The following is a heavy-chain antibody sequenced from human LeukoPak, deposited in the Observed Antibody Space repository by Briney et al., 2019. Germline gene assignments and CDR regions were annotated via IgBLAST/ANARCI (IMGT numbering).Heavy chain of an antibody. CDR1: GFTFSNAW. V-gene: IGHV3-15*01. D-gene: IGHD3-9*01. CDR3: TTDGQRYRRFDY. J-gene: IGHJ4*02. CDR2: IKSKTDGGTT. Sequence: GGSLRLSCAAPGFTFSNAWMSWVRQAPGKGLEWVGRIKSKTDGGTTDYAAPVKGRFTISRDDSKNTLYLQMNSLKTEDTAVYYCTTDGQRYRRFDYWGQGTLVTVSS.